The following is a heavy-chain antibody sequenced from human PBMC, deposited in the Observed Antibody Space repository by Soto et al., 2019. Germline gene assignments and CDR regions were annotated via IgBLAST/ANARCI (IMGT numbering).Heavy chain of an antibody. D-gene: IGHD3-3*01. Sequence: SETLSLTCAVYGGSFIGYYWRWIRQPPGKGLEWIGEINHSGSTNYNPSLKSRVTISVDTSKNQFSLKLSSVTAADTAVYYCAGGVTIFGVVIILSYFDYWGQGTLVTVSS. CDR3: AGGVTIFGVVIILSYFDY. J-gene: IGHJ4*02. CDR2: INHSGST. CDR1: GGSFIGYY. V-gene: IGHV4-34*01.